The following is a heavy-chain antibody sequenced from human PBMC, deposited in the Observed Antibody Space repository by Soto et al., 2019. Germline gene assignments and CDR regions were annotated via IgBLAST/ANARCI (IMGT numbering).Heavy chain of an antibody. CDR2: IKHDGSEK. V-gene: IGHV3-7*05. D-gene: IGHD3-10*01. CDR3: ARLGMVRGVIWFDP. Sequence: AGGSLRLSCAASGFTFSSYWMTWVRQAPGKGLEWVANIKHDGSEKKYVDSVKGRFTISRDNAKNSLYLQMNSLRAEDTAVYYCARLGMVRGVIWFDPWGQGTLVTVSS. J-gene: IGHJ5*02. CDR1: GFTFSSYW.